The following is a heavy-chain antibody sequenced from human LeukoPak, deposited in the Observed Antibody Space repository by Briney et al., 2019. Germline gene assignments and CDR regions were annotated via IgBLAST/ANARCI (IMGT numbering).Heavy chain of an antibody. J-gene: IGHJ4*02. D-gene: IGHD2-15*01. CDR2: IYMSGST. CDR3: ARVECSGGSCYFDY. Sequence: SSETLSLTRSDSGGSITSYYWSWIRQPAGKGLEYIGRIYMSGSTNYNPSLKSRVTMSVDTSKNHFSLKLTSVTAADTAVYYCARVECSGGSCYFDYWGQGTLVTVSS. CDR1: GGSITSYY. V-gene: IGHV4-4*07.